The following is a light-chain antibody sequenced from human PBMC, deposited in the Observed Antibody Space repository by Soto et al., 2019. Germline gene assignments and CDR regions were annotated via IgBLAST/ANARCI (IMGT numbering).Light chain of an antibody. V-gene: IGKV1-12*01. J-gene: IGKJ4*01. CDR1: QAVSTW. CDR3: QQANSFPRT. CDR2: AAS. Sequence: DIPMTQSPSFVSASVGDRVTITCRASQAVSTWLAWYQQKPGDAPKLLIYAASTLQSGVPSRFSGRGSGTDFTLTIRSLQPEDFATYYCQQANSFPRTFGGGTKVEIK.